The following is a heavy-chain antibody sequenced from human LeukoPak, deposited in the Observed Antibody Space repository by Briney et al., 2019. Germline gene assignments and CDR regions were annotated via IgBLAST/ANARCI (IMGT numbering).Heavy chain of an antibody. V-gene: IGHV4-39*07. J-gene: IGHJ3*02. CDR1: GGSISNSSSY. CDR2: IYYSGST. D-gene: IGHD4-17*01. CDR3: ASEIEIHDYGDYGARGAFDI. Sequence: SETLSLTCTVSGGSISNSSSYWGWIRQPPGKGLEWIGSIYYSGSTYYNPSLRSRVTISVDTSKNQFSLKLSSVTAADTAVYYCASEIEIHDYGDYGARGAFDIWGQGTMVTVSS.